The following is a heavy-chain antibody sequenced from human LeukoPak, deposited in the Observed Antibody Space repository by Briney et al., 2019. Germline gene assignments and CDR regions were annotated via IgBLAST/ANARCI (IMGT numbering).Heavy chain of an antibody. CDR3: ARDSGSGSYYYMDV. Sequence: GGSLRLSCAASGFTFSSYGMHWVRQAPGKGLEWVAFIRYDGSNKYYADSVKGRFTISRDNSKNTLYLQMNSLRAEDTAVYYCARDSGSGSYYYMDVWGKGTTVTISS. V-gene: IGHV3-30*02. CDR1: GFTFSSYG. D-gene: IGHD3-10*01. J-gene: IGHJ6*03. CDR2: IRYDGSNK.